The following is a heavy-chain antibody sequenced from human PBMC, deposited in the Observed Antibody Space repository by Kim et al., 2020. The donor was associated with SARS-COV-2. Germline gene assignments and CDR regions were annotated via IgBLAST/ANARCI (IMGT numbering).Heavy chain of an antibody. CDR3: ARGSPLGYSYDDYYGMDV. V-gene: IGHV3-33*01. CDR2: IWYDGSNK. CDR1: GFTFSSYG. J-gene: IGHJ6*02. D-gene: IGHD5-18*01. Sequence: GGSLRLSCAASGFTFSSYGMHWVRQAPGKGLEWVAVIWYDGSNKYYADSVKGRFTISRDNSKNTLYLQMNSLRAEDTSVYYCARGSPLGYSYDDYYGMDVWGQGTTVTVSS.